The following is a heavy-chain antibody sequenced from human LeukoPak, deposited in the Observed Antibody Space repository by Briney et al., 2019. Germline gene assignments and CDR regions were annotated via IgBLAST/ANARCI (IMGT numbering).Heavy chain of an antibody. Sequence: GGSLRLSCAASGFTFSSYAMHWVRQAPGKGLEWVAVTSNDGSNKYYADSVKGRFTISRDNSKNTLYLQMNSLRAEDTAVYYCAREPASGYDILTGYFDYWGQGTLVTVSS. D-gene: IGHD3-9*01. V-gene: IGHV3-30-3*01. CDR3: AREPASGYDILTGYFDY. J-gene: IGHJ4*02. CDR2: TSNDGSNK. CDR1: GFTFSSYA.